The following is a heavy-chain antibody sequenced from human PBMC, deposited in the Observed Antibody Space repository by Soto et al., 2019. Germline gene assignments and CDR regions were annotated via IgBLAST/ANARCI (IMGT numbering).Heavy chain of an antibody. Sequence: ASVKVSCKVSGYTLTELSMPWVRQAPGKGLEWMGGFDPEDGETIYAQKFQGRVTMTEDTSTDTAYMELSSLRSEDTAVYYCAPIHPRVAAGLGITYWGQGTLVTVSS. V-gene: IGHV1-24*01. D-gene: IGHD6-13*01. J-gene: IGHJ4*02. CDR3: APIHPRVAAGLGITY. CDR1: GYTLTELS. CDR2: FDPEDGET.